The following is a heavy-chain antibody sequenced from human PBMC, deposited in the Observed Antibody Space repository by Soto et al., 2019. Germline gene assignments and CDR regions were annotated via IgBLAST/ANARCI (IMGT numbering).Heavy chain of an antibody. V-gene: IGHV4-30-4*01. Sequence: SETLSLTCTVSGGSISSGDYYWSWIRQPPGKGLEWIGYIYYSGSTYYNPSLKSRVTISVDTSKNQFSLKLSSVTAADTAVYYCASAKGGDYLDYWGQGTLVTVSS. CDR1: GGSISSGDYY. J-gene: IGHJ4*02. CDR2: IYYSGST. D-gene: IGHD3-16*01. CDR3: ASAKGGDYLDY.